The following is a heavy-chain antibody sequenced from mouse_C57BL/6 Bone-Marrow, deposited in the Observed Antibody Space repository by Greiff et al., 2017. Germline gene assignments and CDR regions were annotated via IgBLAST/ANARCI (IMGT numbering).Heavy chain of an antibody. CDR2: IDPENGDT. D-gene: IGHD2-10*02. CDR1: GFNIKDDY. Sequence: VQLKQSGAELVRPGASVKLSCTASGFNIKDDYMHWVKQRPEQGLEWIGWIDPENGDTEYASKFQGKATITAATSSNTAYLQLRSLTSEDTAVYYCTGYGNYYYWGQGTTLTVAS. V-gene: IGHV14-4*01. J-gene: IGHJ2*01. CDR3: TGYGNYYY.